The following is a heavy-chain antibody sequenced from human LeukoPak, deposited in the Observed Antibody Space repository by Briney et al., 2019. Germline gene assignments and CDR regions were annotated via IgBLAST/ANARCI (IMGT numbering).Heavy chain of an antibody. D-gene: IGHD1-7*01. V-gene: IGHV4-39*07. CDR3: ARDKSAGPDNWNCMDV. CDR2: IYYSGST. J-gene: IGHJ6*04. CDR1: GGSISSSSYY. Sequence: PSETLSLTCTVSGGSISSSSYYWGWIRQPPGKGLEWIGSIYYSGSTYYNPSLKSRVTISVDTSKNQFSLKLSSVTAADTAVYYCARDKSAGPDNWNCMDVWGKGTTVTVSS.